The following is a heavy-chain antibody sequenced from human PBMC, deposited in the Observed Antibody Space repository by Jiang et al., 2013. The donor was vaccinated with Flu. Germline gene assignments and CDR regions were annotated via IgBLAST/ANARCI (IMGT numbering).Heavy chain of an antibody. CDR3: AKALRDRKHFSLKVMVNDAFDI. D-gene: IGHD5-18*01. J-gene: IGHJ3*02. CDR2: ITSGGGTT. V-gene: IGHV3-23*01. CDR1: GFDFSNSA. Sequence: GGGLVRRGGSLRLFCAAXGFDFSNSAMSWVRQAPGKGPEWVSGITSGGGTTHYVDSVKGRFIISRDNVKNMIYLQMNSLRVEDTAVYYCAKALRDRKHFSLKVMVNDAFDIWGQGTRVTVSS.